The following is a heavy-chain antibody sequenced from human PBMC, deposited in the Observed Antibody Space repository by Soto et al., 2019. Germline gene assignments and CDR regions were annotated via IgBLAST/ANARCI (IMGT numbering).Heavy chain of an antibody. CDR3: ARGGYCSGGSCFRGPFHNWFDP. Sequence: PGGFLRLSCAASGFTFSDYYMSWIRQAPGKGLEWVSYISSSGSTIYYADSVKGRFTISRDNAKNSLYLRMNSLRAEDTAVYYCARGGYCSGGSCFRGPFHNWFDPWGQGTLVTVSS. V-gene: IGHV3-11*01. CDR1: GFTFSDYY. D-gene: IGHD2-15*01. CDR2: ISSSGSTI. J-gene: IGHJ5*02.